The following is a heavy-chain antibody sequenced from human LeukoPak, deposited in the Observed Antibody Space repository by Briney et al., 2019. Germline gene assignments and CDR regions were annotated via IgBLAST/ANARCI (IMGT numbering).Heavy chain of an antibody. J-gene: IGHJ5*02. CDR1: GFTFDDYG. V-gene: IGHV3-20*01. CDR2: INWNGGST. Sequence: GGSLRPSCAASGFTFDDYGMSWVRQAPGKGLEWVSGINWNGGSTGYADSVKGRFTISRDNAKNSLYLQMNSLRAEDTALYHCARDLIAVAGTSNWFDPWGQGTLVTVSS. D-gene: IGHD6-19*01. CDR3: ARDLIAVAGTSNWFDP.